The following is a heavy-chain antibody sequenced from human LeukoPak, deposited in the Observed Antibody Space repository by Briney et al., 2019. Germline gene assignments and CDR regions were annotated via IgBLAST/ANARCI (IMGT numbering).Heavy chain of an antibody. J-gene: IGHJ4*02. CDR2: VNPSGGSI. CDR1: GYTFTNYY. V-gene: IGHV1-46*01. D-gene: IGHD2-21*02. Sequence: GASVKVSCKASGYTFTNYYMHWGRQAPGQGLEWRGIVNPSGGSIKYAQTFQGRVTMTRDPSTNTVYMDMSSLRSDDTAVYYCARGVVTTSGYLDFWGQGTLITVSS. CDR3: ARGVVTTSGYLDF.